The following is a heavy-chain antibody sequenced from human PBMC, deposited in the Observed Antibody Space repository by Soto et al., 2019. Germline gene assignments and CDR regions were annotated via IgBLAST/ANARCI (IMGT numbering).Heavy chain of an antibody. Sequence: GSVKVSCKASGYTFTSYDINWVRRATGQGPEWMGWMNPNSGNTDYAPKFQGRVTMIRNTSISTAYMELSSVRSEDTAVYYCARGSSITIFGVVIPAGEGYYYYGMDVWGQGTTVTVSS. V-gene: IGHV1-8*01. CDR1: GYTFTSYD. CDR3: ARGSSITIFGVVIPAGEGYYYYGMDV. CDR2: MNPNSGNT. D-gene: IGHD3-3*01. J-gene: IGHJ6*02.